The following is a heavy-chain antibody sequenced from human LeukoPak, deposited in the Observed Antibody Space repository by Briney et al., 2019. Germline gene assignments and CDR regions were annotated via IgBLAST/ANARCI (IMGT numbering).Heavy chain of an antibody. CDR1: GGTFSSYA. J-gene: IGHJ5*02. CDR2: IIPIFGTA. V-gene: IGHV1-69*05. Sequence: SVKVSCKASGGTFSSYAISWVRQAPGQGLEWMGGIIPIFGTANYAQKFQGRVTITTDESTSTAYMELSSLRSEGTAVYYCAFDHKSWFDPWGQGTLVTVSS. D-gene: IGHD1-14*01. CDR3: AFDHKSWFDP.